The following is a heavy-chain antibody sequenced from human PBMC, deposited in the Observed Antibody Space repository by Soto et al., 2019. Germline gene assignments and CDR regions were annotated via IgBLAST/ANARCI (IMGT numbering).Heavy chain of an antibody. CDR2: ISGSGGST. CDR1: GFTFSSYA. D-gene: IGHD5-12*01. V-gene: IGHV3-23*01. Sequence: EVQLLESGGGLVQPGGSLRLSCAASGFTFSSYAMSWVRQAPGKGLEWVSAISGSGGSTYYADSVKGRFTISRDNSKNTLYLQMNSLRAEDTAVYYCAKDGSSIVATHNWFDPWGQGTLVTVSS. J-gene: IGHJ5*02. CDR3: AKDGSSIVATHNWFDP.